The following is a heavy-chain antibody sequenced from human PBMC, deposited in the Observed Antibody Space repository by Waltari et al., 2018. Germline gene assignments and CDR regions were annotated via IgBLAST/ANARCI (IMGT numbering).Heavy chain of an antibody. CDR2: IYTSGST. CDR3: AREVTYYDFWSGSDYYYYYYMDV. V-gene: IGHV4-4*07. D-gene: IGHD3-3*01. CDR1: GGSISSYY. Sequence: QVQLQESGPGLVKPSETLSLTCTVSGGSISSYYWSWIRQPVGKGLEWIGRIYTSGSTNYNPSLKSRVTMSVDTSKNQFSLKLSSVTAADTAVYYCAREVTYYDFWSGSDYYYYYYMDVWGKGTTVTISS. J-gene: IGHJ6*03.